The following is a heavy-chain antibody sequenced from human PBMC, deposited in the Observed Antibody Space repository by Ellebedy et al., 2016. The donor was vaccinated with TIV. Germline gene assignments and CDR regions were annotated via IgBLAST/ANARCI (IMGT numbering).Heavy chain of an antibody. V-gene: IGHV3-48*02. J-gene: IGHJ6*02. CDR3: ARRGLEWLSSGYYYYGMDV. D-gene: IGHD3-3*01. Sequence: GGSLRLSCAASGFTFSSYSMNWVRQAPGKGLEWVSYISSSSSTIYYADSVKGRFTISRDNAKNSLYLQMNSLRDEDTAVYYCARRGLEWLSSGYYYYGMDVWGQGTTVTVSS. CDR1: GFTFSSYS. CDR2: ISSSSSTI.